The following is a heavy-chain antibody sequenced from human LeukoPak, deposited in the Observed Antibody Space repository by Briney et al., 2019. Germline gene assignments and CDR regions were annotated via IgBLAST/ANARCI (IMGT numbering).Heavy chain of an antibody. J-gene: IGHJ4*02. V-gene: IGHV1-69*05. Sequence: SVKVSCKASGGTFSSYAISWVRQAPGQGLEWMGRIIPIFGAANYAQKFQGRVTITTDESTSTAYMELSSLRSEDTAVYYCARGAYYYDSSGYPRFDYWGQGTLVTVSS. CDR2: IIPIFGAA. CDR1: GGTFSSYA. D-gene: IGHD3-22*01. CDR3: ARGAYYYDSSGYPRFDY.